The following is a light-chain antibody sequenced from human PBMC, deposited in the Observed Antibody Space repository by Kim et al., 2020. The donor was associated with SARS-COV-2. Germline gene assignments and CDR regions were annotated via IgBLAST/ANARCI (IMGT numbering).Light chain of an antibody. CDR2: RNH. CDR1: MSKIGNNF. CDR3: ASWDDGLNGPV. V-gene: IGLV1-47*01. Sequence: QSVLTQPPSVSETPGQSVTITCSGSMSKIGNNFVYWYQQLPGAAPKLLVYRNHERPSGVPDRFSGSKSDTSASLAITGLRSADEADYYCASWDDGLNGPVFGGGTQLTVL. J-gene: IGLJ3*02.